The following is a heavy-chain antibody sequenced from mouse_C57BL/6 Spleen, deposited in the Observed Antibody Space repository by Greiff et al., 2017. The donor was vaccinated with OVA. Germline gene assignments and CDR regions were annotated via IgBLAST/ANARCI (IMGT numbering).Heavy chain of an antibody. Sequence: QVQLQQSGPGLVQPSQSLSITCTVSGFSLTSYGVHWVRQSPGKGLEWLGVIWSGGSTDYNAAFISRLSISKDNSKSQVFFKMNSLQADDTAIYYCARVGYGSSSRFAYWGQGTLVTVSA. CDR3: ARVGYGSSSRFAY. V-gene: IGHV2-2*01. J-gene: IGHJ3*01. CDR2: IWSGGST. CDR1: GFSLTSYG. D-gene: IGHD1-1*01.